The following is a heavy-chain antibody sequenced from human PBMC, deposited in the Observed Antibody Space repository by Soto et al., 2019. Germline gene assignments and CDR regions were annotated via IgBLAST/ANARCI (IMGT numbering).Heavy chain of an antibody. CDR2: INHSGST. CDR3: ARDKITGLFDY. V-gene: IGHV4-34*01. J-gene: IGHJ4*02. Sequence: PLETLSLTCAVYGGSFSGYYWTWIRQPPGTGLEWIGEINHSGSTNYNPSLKSRVTISVDTSKNQFSLKLTSVTAADTAVYYCARDKITGLFDYWGQGTPVTVSS. D-gene: IGHD2-8*02. CDR1: GGSFSGYY.